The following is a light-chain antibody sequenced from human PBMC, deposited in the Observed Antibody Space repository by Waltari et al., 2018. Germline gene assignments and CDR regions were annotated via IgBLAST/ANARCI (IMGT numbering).Light chain of an antibody. V-gene: IGLV3-21*02. J-gene: IGLJ2*01. CDR1: NTGSKA. CDR2: DDR. Sequence: SYALTQPPSLSAAPGQTTRITCGGNNTGSKAVHRYQQKPGQAPVLGVYDDRDRPSGIPERFSGSNSGNAATLAISRVAVGDETDYCCQVWDTSNDHVVFGGGTKLTVL. CDR3: QVWDTSNDHVV.